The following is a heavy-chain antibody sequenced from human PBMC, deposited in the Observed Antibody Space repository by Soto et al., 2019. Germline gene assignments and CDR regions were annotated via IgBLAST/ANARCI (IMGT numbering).Heavy chain of an antibody. Sequence: SETLSLTCTVSGGSINNYYWSWIRQTPGKGLEWIGYIYYSGTTSYNPSLKSRVTISVDTSKNHFPLKLSSVTAADTAVYYCARVAYDTSAYYPSYFDNWGQGTLVTVSS. CDR3: ARVAYDTSAYYPSYFDN. J-gene: IGHJ4*02. D-gene: IGHD3-22*01. V-gene: IGHV4-59*01. CDR2: IYYSGTT. CDR1: GGSINNYY.